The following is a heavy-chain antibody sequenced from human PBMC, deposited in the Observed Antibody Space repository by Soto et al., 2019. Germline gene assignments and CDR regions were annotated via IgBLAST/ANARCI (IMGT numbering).Heavy chain of an antibody. V-gene: IGHV5-51*01. CDR2: IYPGDSDT. J-gene: IGHJ6*02. CDR1: GYSFTSYW. Sequence: PGESLKISCKGSGYSFTSYWIGWVRQMPGKGLEWMGIIYPGDSDTRYSPSFQGQVTISADKSISTAYLQWSSLKASDTAMYYCARLYYYDSSGFYYSASVIPGKYGMDVWGQRTTVTVSS. CDR3: ARLYYYDSSGFYYSASVIPGKYGMDV. D-gene: IGHD3-22*01.